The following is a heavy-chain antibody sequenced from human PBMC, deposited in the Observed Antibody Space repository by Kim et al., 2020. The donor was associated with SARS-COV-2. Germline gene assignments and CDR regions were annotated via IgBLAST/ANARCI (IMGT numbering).Heavy chain of an antibody. D-gene: IGHD5-18*01. Sequence: GESLKISCEGSGYSFHSYWIGWVRQRPGKGLEWMGIVFPRDSDTKYSPSFQGQVTVSVDKSISTAYVQWSSLTATDTAIYYCVRLRGYSYATDDYGVEVWVRRTAVTVSS. CDR2: VFPRDSDT. V-gene: IGHV5-51*01. CDR1: GYSFHSYW. CDR3: VRLRGYSYATDDYGVEV. J-gene: IGHJ6*02.